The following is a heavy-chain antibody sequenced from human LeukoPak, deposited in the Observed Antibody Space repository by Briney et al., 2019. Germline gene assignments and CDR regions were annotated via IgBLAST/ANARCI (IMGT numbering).Heavy chain of an antibody. Sequence: ASVKVSCKASGYTFTGYYMHWVRQAPGQGLEWMGRINPSSGGTNYAQKFQGRVTMTRDTSISTAYMELSRLRSDDTAVYYCARRSSSWYIFDYWGQGTLVTVSS. V-gene: IGHV1-2*06. D-gene: IGHD6-13*01. J-gene: IGHJ4*02. CDR1: GYTFTGYY. CDR3: ARRSSSWYIFDY. CDR2: INPSSGGT.